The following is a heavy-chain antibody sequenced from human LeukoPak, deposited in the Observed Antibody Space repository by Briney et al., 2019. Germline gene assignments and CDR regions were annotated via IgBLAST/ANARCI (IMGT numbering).Heavy chain of an antibody. Sequence: ASVKVSCKSSGYIFPKYGVSWVRQAPGQGLEWMGWISTYDGNANYAQQLQGRVTMTKDTSTTTVYMELRSLTSDDTAVYYCAKDRGLSCRGGTCSMESWGQGTLVTVSS. J-gene: IGHJ5*02. CDR2: ISTYDGNA. D-gene: IGHD2-15*01. CDR1: GYIFPKYG. CDR3: AKDRGLSCRGGTCSMES. V-gene: IGHV1-18*01.